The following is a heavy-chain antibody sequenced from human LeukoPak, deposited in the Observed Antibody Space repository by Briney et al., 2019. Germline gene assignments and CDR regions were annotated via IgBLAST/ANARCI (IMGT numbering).Heavy chain of an antibody. J-gene: IGHJ4*02. CDR2: IYTSGST. D-gene: IGHD4-17*01. Sequence: SETMSLTCTVSGGSISSYCWSWIRQPAGKGLEWIGRIYTSGSTNYNPSLKSRVTMSVDTSKNQFSLKLSSVTAADTAVYYCARPGDYGDFDYWGQGTLVTVSS. CDR3: ARPGDYGDFDY. V-gene: IGHV4-4*07. CDR1: GGSISSYC.